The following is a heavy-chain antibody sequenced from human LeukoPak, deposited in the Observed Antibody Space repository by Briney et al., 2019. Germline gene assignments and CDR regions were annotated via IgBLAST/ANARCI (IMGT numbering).Heavy chain of an antibody. CDR1: GGSISSSSYY. Sequence: SETLSLTCTVSGGSISSSSYYWGWIRQPPGKGLEWIGAIYYSGSTYYNPSLKSRVTISVDTSKNQFSLNLRFGTAADTASYFCARHLWGYYFDYWGQGTLVTVSS. D-gene: IGHD2/OR15-2a*01. V-gene: IGHV4-39*01. CDR3: ARHLWGYYFDY. J-gene: IGHJ4*02. CDR2: IYYSGST.